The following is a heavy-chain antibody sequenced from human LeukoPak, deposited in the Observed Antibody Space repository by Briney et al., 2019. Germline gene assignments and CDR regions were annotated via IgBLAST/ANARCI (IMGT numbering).Heavy chain of an antibody. J-gene: IGHJ4*02. CDR3: ASSITIFGVVQGGFDY. Sequence: SETLSLTCAVYGGSFSGYYWSWIRQPPGKGLEWIGYIYHSGSTYYNPSLKSRVTISVDRSKNQFSLKLSSVTAADTAVYYCASSITIFGVVQGGFDYWGQGTLVTVSS. V-gene: IGHV4-34*01. D-gene: IGHD3-3*01. CDR2: IYHSGST. CDR1: GGSFSGYY.